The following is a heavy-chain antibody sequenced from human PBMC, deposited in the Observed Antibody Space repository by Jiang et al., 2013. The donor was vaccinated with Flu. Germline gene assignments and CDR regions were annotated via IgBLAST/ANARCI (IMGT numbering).Heavy chain of an antibody. Sequence: YISSSSSTIYYADSVKGRFTISRDNAKNSLYLQMNSLRAEDTAVYYCASRADYDFWSGYSPIPLGYWGQGTLVTVSS. CDR2: ISSSSSTI. D-gene: IGHD3-3*01. J-gene: IGHJ4*02. CDR3: ASRADYDFWSGYSPIPLGY. V-gene: IGHV3-48*01.